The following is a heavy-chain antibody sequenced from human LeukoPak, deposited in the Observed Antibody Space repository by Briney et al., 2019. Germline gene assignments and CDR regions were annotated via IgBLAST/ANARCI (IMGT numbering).Heavy chain of an antibody. Sequence: SQSLSLTCTVSGRSLSSGSYYWSWILQPAVKGLEWIGRIYTSGSTNYKPSLKSRVTISVDTSKNQFSLKLSSVTAADTAVYYCASMRATALDYWGQGTLVTVSS. D-gene: IGHD5-18*01. CDR3: ASMRATALDY. CDR2: IYTSGST. CDR1: GRSLSSGSYY. V-gene: IGHV4-61*02. J-gene: IGHJ4*02.